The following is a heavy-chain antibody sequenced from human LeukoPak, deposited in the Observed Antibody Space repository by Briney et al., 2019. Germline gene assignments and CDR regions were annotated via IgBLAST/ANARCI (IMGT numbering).Heavy chain of an antibody. Sequence: GASVKVSCKASGYTFTSYGISWVRQAPGQGLEWMGWISAYNGNTNYAQKLQGRVTMTTDTSTSTAYMELRSLRSDDTAVYYCARDSDVGSSGWYELVYWGQGTLVTVSS. CDR3: ARDSDVGSSGWYELVY. J-gene: IGHJ4*02. CDR2: ISAYNGNT. V-gene: IGHV1-18*01. CDR1: GYTFTSYG. D-gene: IGHD6-19*01.